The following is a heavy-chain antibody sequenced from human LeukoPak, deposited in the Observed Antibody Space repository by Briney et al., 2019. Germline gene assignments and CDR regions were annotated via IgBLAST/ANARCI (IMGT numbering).Heavy chain of an antibody. D-gene: IGHD4-17*01. CDR3: ARDRKGDYDIADY. J-gene: IGHJ4*02. Sequence: GASVKVSCKTYGYSFTDYYVHWVRQAPGQGLEWMGRIDPNSGGTNDVHKFQGRVTMSRDTSISTVYMELSSLGYDDKAIYYCARDRKGDYDIADYWGQGTLVTVSP. CDR2: IDPNSGGT. CDR1: GYSFTDYY. V-gene: IGHV1-2*06.